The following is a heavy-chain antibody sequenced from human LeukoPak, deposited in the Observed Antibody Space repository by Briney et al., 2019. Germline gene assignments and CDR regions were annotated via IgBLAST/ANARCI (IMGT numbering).Heavy chain of an antibody. CDR1: GYTFTGYY. Sequence: ASVKVSCKASGYTFTGYYMHWVRQDPGQGLEWMGWIHPNSGGTKYAQRFQGRVTVTRDTSISTVYMELSRLRSDDTAVYYCARWGKYYYDSSGYYYWGQGTLVSVSS. J-gene: IGHJ4*02. D-gene: IGHD3-22*01. V-gene: IGHV1-2*02. CDR2: IHPNSGGT. CDR3: ARWGKYYYDSSGYYY.